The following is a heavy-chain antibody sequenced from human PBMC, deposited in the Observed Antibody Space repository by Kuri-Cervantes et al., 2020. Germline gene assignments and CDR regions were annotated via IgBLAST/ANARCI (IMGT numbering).Heavy chain of an antibody. D-gene: IGHD2-8*01. CDR2: INWNGGST. V-gene: IGHV3-20*01. Sequence: GESLKISCAASGFTFSSYWMSWVRQAPGKGLEWVSGINWNGGSTGYADSVKGRFTISRDNAKNSLYLQMNSLRAEDTALYHCARLYCTNGVCFYYFDYWGQGTLVTVSS. CDR3: ARLYCTNGVCFYYFDY. CDR1: GFTFSSYW. J-gene: IGHJ4*02.